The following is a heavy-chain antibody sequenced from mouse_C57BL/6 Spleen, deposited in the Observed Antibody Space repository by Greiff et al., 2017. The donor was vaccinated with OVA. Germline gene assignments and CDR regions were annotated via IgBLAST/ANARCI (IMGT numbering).Heavy chain of an antibody. V-gene: IGHV1-59*01. CDR2: IDPSASYT. CDR1: GYTFTSYW. CDR3: ARGDPPTGLDY. J-gene: IGHJ2*01. Sequence: QVQLQQPGAELVRPGTSVKLSCKASGYTFTSYWMHWVKQRPGQGLEWIGVIDPSASYTNYNQKFKGKATLTGDTSSSTAEMQLSSLTAEDSAVYYCARGDPPTGLDYGGQGTTLTVSS. D-gene: IGHD4-1*02.